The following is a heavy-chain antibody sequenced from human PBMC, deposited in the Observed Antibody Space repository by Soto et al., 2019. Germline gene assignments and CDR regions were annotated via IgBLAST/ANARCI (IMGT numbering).Heavy chain of an antibody. CDR3: ANIAAAGTKASTDV. V-gene: IGHV3-23*01. D-gene: IGHD6-13*01. CDR2: ISPNGDAT. J-gene: IGHJ6*02. Sequence: GGSLRLSCAASGFTFSTYAMSWVRQAPGKGLEWVSAISPNGDATYYADSVKGRFTISRDNSRNTLYLQMNSLRAGDTAVYYCANIAAAGTKASTDVWGQGTTVTVSS. CDR1: GFTFSTYA.